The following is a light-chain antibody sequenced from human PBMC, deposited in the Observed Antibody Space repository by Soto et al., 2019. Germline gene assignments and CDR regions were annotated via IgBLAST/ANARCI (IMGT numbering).Light chain of an antibody. CDR3: QQYYSLPLT. CDR1: QSVLYSSNNKNY. V-gene: IGKV4-1*01. J-gene: IGKJ4*01. Sequence: DFVMTQSPDSLAASLGERATINCKSSQSVLYSSNNKNYLAWYQHKAGQPPKLLIYWASTREYGVPDRFSGSGSGTDFTLTINNLQAEDVAVYYCQQYYSLPLTFGGGTKVEI. CDR2: WAS.